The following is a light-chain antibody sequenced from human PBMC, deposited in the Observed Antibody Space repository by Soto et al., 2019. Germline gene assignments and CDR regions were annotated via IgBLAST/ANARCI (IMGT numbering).Light chain of an antibody. CDR1: SSNVGSYKL. CDR2: EVN. CDR3: CSSGGSPTYV. J-gene: IGLJ1*01. V-gene: IGLV2-23*02. Sequence: QSALTQPASVSGSPGQSITISCTGTSSNVGSYKLVSWYQQHPGKAPKLMIFEVNTRPSGVSNRCSGSKSGNTSSLTISGLKVEDEADYYCCSSGGSPTYVFGTGTKVTVL.